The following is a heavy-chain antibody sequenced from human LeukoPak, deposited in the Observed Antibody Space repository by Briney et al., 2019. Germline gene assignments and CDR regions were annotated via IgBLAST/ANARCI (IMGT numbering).Heavy chain of an antibody. CDR2: ISGGTT. V-gene: IGHV3-49*03. Sequence: GGSLRLSCTASGFTLGDYLMSWLRQAPGKGLEWIGFISGGTTEYAASVKGRFTISRDDSTSIAYLQMNSLTTEDTAVYYCSRGSGWLSVYWGQGTLVTVSS. CDR3: SRGSGWLSVY. CDR1: GFTLGDYL. J-gene: IGHJ4*02. D-gene: IGHD6-19*01.